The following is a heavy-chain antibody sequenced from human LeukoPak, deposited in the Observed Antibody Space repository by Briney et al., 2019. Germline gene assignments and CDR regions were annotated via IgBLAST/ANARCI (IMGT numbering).Heavy chain of an antibody. D-gene: IGHD6-13*01. CDR1: GFTFSSYA. CDR2: ISGSGGST. V-gene: IGHV3-23*01. J-gene: IGHJ4*02. Sequence: GGSLRLSCAASGFTFSSYAMSWVRQAPGKGLEWVSAISGSGGSTYYADSVKGRFTISGDNSKNTLYLQMNSLRAEDTAVYYCAKDQGLGSSWSFDYWGQGTLVTVSS. CDR3: AKDQGLGSSWSFDY.